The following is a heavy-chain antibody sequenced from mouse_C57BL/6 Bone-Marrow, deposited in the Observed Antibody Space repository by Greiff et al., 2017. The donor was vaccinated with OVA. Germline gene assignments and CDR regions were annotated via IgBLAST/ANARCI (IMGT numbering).Heavy chain of an antibody. J-gene: IGHJ1*03. CDR3: ARDYDYDVDWYVDV. V-gene: IGHV1-85*01. Sequence: QVQLQQSGPELVKPGASVKLSCKASGYTFTSYDINWVKQRPGQGLEWIGWIYPRDGSTKYNEKFKGKATLTVDTSSSTAYMELHSLTSEVSAVYFCARDYDYDVDWYVDVWGTGTTVTVSS. CDR1: GYTFTSYD. D-gene: IGHD2-4*01. CDR2: IYPRDGST.